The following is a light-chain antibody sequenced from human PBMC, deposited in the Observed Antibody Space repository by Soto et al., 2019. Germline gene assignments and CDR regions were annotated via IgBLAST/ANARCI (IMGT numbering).Light chain of an antibody. V-gene: IGKV1-39*01. CDR1: QSISSY. CDR2: AAS. J-gene: IGKJ4*01. CDR3: QQYGSSPPKLT. Sequence: DIQMTQSPSSLSASVGDRVTITCRASQSISSYLNWYQQKPGKAPKLLIYAASSRATGIPDRFSSSGSGTDFTLTISRLEPEDFAVYYCQQYGSSPPKLTFGGGTKVDIK.